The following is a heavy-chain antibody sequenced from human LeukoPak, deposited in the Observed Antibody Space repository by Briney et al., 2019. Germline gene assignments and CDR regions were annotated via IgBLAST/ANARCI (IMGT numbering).Heavy chain of an antibody. D-gene: IGHD2-8*02. CDR1: GYTFTSYD. V-gene: IGHV1-8*02. CDR3: TRDHTEAFDY. J-gene: IGHJ4*02. CDR2: MNPNSGNT. Sequence: ASVKVSCKTSGYTFTSYDINWVRQATGQGLEWLGWMNPNSGNTGYAQKFQGRVTMTRNTSISTAYMELSSLRSEDTAVYYCTRDHTEAFDYWGQGTLVTVSS.